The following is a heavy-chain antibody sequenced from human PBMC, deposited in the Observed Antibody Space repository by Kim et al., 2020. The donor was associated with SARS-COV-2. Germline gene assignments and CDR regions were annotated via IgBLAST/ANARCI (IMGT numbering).Heavy chain of an antibody. CDR2: IRSKAYGGTT. CDR3: TRAEAAADPFDY. CDR1: GFTFGDYA. D-gene: IGHD6-25*01. J-gene: IGHJ4*02. V-gene: IGHV3-49*04. Sequence: GGSLRLSCTASGFTFGDYAMSWVRQAPGKGLEWVGFIRSKAYGGTTEYAASVKGRFNISRDDSKSIAYLQMNSLKTEDTAVYYCTRAEAAADPFDYWGQGTLVTVSS.